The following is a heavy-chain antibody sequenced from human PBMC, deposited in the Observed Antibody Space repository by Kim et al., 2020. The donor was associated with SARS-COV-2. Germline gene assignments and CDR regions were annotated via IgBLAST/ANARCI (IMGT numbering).Heavy chain of an antibody. CDR3: ARDLSGSDDL. D-gene: IGHD5-12*01. V-gene: IGHV3-74*01. J-gene: IGHJ5*02. Sequence: AAHGFTFSKYWMHWVRQVPGEGLVWVSRSNEDGSITNYADSVRGRFTISRDNAKSTLYLQMNSLGAEDTALYYCARDLSGSDDLWGQGTLAT. CDR1: GFTFSKYW. CDR2: SNEDGSIT.